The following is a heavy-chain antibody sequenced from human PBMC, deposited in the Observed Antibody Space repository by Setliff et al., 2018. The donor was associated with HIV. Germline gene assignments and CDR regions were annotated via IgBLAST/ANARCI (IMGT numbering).Heavy chain of an antibody. CDR3: AKAARDYYDSSGYYIGIDY. J-gene: IGHJ4*02. CDR1: GFTFSSYA. Sequence: GGSLRLSCAASGFTFSSYAMSWVRQAPGKGLDWVSAISGSAGSTYYADSVKGRFTISRDNSKSTLYLQMNSLRAEDTAAYYCAKAARDYYDSSGYYIGIDYWGRGTLVTVSS. CDR2: ISGSAGST. V-gene: IGHV3-23*01. D-gene: IGHD3-22*01.